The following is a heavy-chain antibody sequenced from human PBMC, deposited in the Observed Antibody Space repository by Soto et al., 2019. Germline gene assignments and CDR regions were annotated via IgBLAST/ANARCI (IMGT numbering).Heavy chain of an antibody. CDR2: ISYDGSNK. Sequence: GGSLRLSCAASGFTFSSYGMHWVRQAQGKGLEWVAVISYDGSNKYYADSVKGRFTISRDNSKNTLYLQMNSLRAEDTAVYYCAKDGSMDVWGQGTTVTSP. V-gene: IGHV3-30*18. CDR1: GFTFSSYG. J-gene: IGHJ6*02. CDR3: AKDGSMDV. D-gene: IGHD1-26*01.